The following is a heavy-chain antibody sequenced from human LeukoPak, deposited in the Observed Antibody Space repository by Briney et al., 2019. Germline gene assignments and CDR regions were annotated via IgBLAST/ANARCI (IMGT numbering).Heavy chain of an antibody. CDR1: SGSISSGVYY. J-gene: IGHJ4*02. D-gene: IGHD5-24*01. V-gene: IGHV4-31*03. CDR3: ARGVRWLQLSYFDY. CDR2: IYYSGST. Sequence: PSETLSLTCPVSSGSISSGVYYWSWIRQHPGKGLEWIGYIYYSGSTYYNPFLKSRVTISVDTSKNQFSLKLSSVTAADTAVYYCARGVRWLQLSYFDYWGQGTLVTVSS.